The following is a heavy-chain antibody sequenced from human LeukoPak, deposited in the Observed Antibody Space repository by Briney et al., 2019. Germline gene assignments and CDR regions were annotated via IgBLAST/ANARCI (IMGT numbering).Heavy chain of an antibody. Sequence: PSETLSLTCTVSGDSISTSNYCWGWVRQPPGKGLEWIGSVFYNGKTYSNAPLKSRVTMSADTSKNQFSLKLTSVTAADTAVYYCARQSRRATSDFWGQGTLVTVSS. CDR3: ARQSRRATSDF. CDR1: GDSISTSNYC. D-gene: IGHD2-2*01. J-gene: IGHJ4*02. V-gene: IGHV4-39*01. CDR2: VFYNGKT.